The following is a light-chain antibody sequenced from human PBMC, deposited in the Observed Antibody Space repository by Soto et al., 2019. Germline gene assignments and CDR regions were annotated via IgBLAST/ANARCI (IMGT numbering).Light chain of an antibody. V-gene: IGLV2-14*01. CDR3: SSYTSSSSFV. CDR2: EVN. Sequence: QSALTQPASVSGSPGQSITISCTGTSSDVGGYNYVSWYQQHPGKAPKLMIYEVNNRPSGVSNRLSGSKSGNTASLTISGLQAEVEADYYCSSYTSSSSFVFGTGTKLTVL. J-gene: IGLJ1*01. CDR1: SSDVGGYNY.